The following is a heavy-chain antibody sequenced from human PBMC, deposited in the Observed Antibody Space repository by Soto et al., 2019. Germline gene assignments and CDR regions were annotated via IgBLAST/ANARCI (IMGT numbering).Heavy chain of an antibody. D-gene: IGHD1-20*01. CDR3: ARINWNRVDVIPNDAFDI. J-gene: IGHJ3*02. CDR1: SGSINSGGYS. Sequence: PSETLSPTCPVSSGSINSGGYSGSLIRQPTRKGLEWIGYIYHSRSTYYSPSVKSRVTISVDRSKNQFSLKLGSVTAADTAVYYCARINWNRVDVIPNDAFDIWGQGTMVTVSS. V-gene: IGHV4-30-2*01. CDR2: IYHSRST.